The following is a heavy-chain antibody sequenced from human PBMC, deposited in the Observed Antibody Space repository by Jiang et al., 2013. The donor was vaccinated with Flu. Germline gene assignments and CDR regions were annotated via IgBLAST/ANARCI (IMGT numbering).Heavy chain of an antibody. J-gene: IGHJ4*02. V-gene: IGHV1-18*01. CDR3: ARDFGPNFLGDYYDSSGMGY. Sequence: GAEVKKPGASVKVSCKASGYTFTSYGISWVRQAPGQGLEWMGWISAYNGNTNYAQKLQGRVTMTTDTSTSTAYMELRSLRSDDTAVYYCARDFGPNFLGDYYDSSGMGYWGQGTLVTVSS. D-gene: IGHD3-22*01. CDR2: ISAYNGNT. CDR1: GYTFTSYG.